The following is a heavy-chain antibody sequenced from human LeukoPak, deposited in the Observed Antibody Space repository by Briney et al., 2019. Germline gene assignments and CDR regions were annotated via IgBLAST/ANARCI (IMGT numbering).Heavy chain of an antibody. V-gene: IGHV3-72*01. D-gene: IGHD2-15*01. CDR1: GFTFSDHY. Sequence: GGSLSLSCAASGFTFSDHYMDWVRQSPGKGLEWVGRTRNKASSYTTEYAASVKGRFTISRDDSKSSLYLQMNSLKTEDTAVYYCARQSRTCSGDSCYQLDAFDIWGHGTMVTVS. J-gene: IGHJ3*02. CDR2: TRNKASSYTT. CDR3: ARQSRTCSGDSCYQLDAFDI.